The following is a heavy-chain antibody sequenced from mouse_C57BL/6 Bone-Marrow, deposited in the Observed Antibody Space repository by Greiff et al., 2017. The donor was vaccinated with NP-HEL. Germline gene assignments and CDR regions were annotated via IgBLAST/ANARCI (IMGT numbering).Heavy chain of an antibody. CDR1: GYTFTSYW. CDR3: ARERVLLRNLDY. D-gene: IGHD1-1*01. Sequence: VQLQQPGAELVMPGASVKLSCKASGYTFTSYWMHWVKQRPGQGLEWIGEIDPSDSYTNYNQKFKGKSTLTVDKSSSTAYMQLSSLTSEDSAVYYCARERVLLRNLDYWGQGTTLTVSS. V-gene: IGHV1-69*01. J-gene: IGHJ2*01. CDR2: IDPSDSYT.